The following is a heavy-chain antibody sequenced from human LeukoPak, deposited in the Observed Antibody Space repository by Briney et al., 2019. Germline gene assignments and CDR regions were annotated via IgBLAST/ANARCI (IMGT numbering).Heavy chain of an antibody. CDR2: ISAYNGKT. Sequence: ASVKVSCKASGYTFTSYGISWVRQAPGQGLEWMGWISAYNGKTNYAQKLQGRVTMTTDTSTSTAYMELRSLRSDDTAVYYCARVEDPGGYSHLDDYWGQGTLVTVSS. J-gene: IGHJ4*02. D-gene: IGHD3-22*01. V-gene: IGHV1-18*01. CDR3: ARVEDPGGYSHLDDY. CDR1: GYTFTSYG.